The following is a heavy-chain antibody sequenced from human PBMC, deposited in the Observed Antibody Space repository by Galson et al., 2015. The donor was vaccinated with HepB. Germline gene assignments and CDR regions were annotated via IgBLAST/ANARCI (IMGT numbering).Heavy chain of an antibody. CDR2: IGSSGSAK. Sequence: SLRLSCAASGFSFIDYYMNWIRQAPGKGLEWVAYIGSSGSAKYYADSVKGRFTVSRDNAKNSVYLQMDSLRAEDTAVYYCGRDGSIAWDYYFDHWSRGTLVTVSS. V-gene: IGHV3-11*01. CDR1: GFSFIDYY. J-gene: IGHJ4*02. D-gene: IGHD1-26*01. CDR3: GRDGSIAWDYYFDH.